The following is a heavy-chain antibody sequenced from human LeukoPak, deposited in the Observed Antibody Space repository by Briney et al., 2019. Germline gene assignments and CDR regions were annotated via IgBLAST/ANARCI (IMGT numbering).Heavy chain of an antibody. CDR2: ISGSGVST. Sequence: PGGTLRLSCAASGFTFITYGMSWVRQAPGKGLEWVSAISGSGVSTYYADSVKGRFTISRDNSKSTLYLQMNSLRAEDTAVYYCASYSSGWYYFDYWGQGTLVTVSS. V-gene: IGHV3-23*01. D-gene: IGHD6-19*01. CDR1: GFTFITYG. J-gene: IGHJ4*02. CDR3: ASYSSGWYYFDY.